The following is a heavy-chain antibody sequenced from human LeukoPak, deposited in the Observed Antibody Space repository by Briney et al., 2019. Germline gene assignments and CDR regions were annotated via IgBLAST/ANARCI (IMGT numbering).Heavy chain of an antibody. J-gene: IGHJ4*02. CDR2: IRYDGSNK. CDR1: GFTFSSYG. D-gene: IGHD6-13*01. Sequence: GGSLRLSCAASGFTFSSYGMHWVRQAPGKGLEWVAGIRYDGSNKYYADSVKGRFTISRDNSKNTLYLQMNSLRAEDTAVYYCAKKAGAYSSSWRSYFDYWGQGTLVTVSS. CDR3: AKKAGAYSSSWRSYFDY. V-gene: IGHV3-30*02.